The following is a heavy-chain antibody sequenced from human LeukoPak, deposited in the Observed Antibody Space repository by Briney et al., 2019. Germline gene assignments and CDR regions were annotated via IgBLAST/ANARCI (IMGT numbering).Heavy chain of an antibody. CDR3: ARADCSSSTCYLRRSWFDP. V-gene: IGHV3-21*01. CDR1: GFTLSNYD. CDR2: ISTSSRYI. J-gene: IGHJ5*02. D-gene: IGHD2-2*01. Sequence: GGSLRLFCAASGFTLSNYDMNWVRQAPGKGLEWVSSISTSSRYIYYKDSVRGRFTISRDDAKNSLYLEMNSLRAEVTAVYYCARADCSSSTCYLRRSWFDPWGQGTLVTVSS.